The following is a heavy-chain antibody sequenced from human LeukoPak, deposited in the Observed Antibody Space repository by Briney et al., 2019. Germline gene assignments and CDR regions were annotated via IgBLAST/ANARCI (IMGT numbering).Heavy chain of an antibody. Sequence: ASVKVSCKSSGYTLTNYDINWVRQATGQGLEWMGWMKPKSGETGYAGKFQGRATMTRDTSINTAYMELSSLTSEDTAVYYCARDYGGNSGWFDPWGQGTLVTVSS. CDR1: GYTLTNYD. CDR2: MKPKSGET. J-gene: IGHJ5*02. D-gene: IGHD4-23*01. V-gene: IGHV1-8*01. CDR3: ARDYGGNSGWFDP.